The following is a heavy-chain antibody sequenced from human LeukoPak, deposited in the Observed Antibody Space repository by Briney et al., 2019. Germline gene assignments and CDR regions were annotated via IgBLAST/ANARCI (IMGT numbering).Heavy chain of an antibody. Sequence: GGSLRLSCAASAFTLSDYSMSRVHQAPGKGLEWVSYISSGGITIYYADSVKGRFTISRDNAKNSLYLQMNSLRAEDTAVYYCARGKDGYKRGYPLGFDYWGQGTLVTVSS. CDR1: AFTLSDYS. J-gene: IGHJ4*02. CDR2: ISSGGITI. D-gene: IGHD5-24*01. V-gene: IGHV3-11*01. CDR3: ARGKDGYKRGYPLGFDY.